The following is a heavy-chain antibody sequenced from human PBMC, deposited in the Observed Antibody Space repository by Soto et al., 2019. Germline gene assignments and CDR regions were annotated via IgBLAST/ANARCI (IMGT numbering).Heavy chain of an antibody. D-gene: IGHD3-10*01. V-gene: IGHV3-11*01. Sequence: QVQLVESGGGLVKPGGSLRLSCAASGFAFSDYYMSWIRQAPGKGLEWISYISGTANTIFYADSVKGRFTISRDNAKNSMYLQMNSLRAEDTAVYYCAREGNRFQHWGQGTLVTVSS. J-gene: IGHJ1*01. CDR2: ISGTANTI. CDR3: AREGNRFQH. CDR1: GFAFSDYY.